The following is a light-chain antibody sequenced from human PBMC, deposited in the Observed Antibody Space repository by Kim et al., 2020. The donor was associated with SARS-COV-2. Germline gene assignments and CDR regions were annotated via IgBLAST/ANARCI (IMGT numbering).Light chain of an antibody. J-gene: IGKJ1*01. Sequence: SALVVYRVTPRCRDSKRVSNCLAWHRQKAGKAPKRLTYDAPSCEAGLPSRFGGSGSGTEFPFTLGCLRPDDFATYFCQQYNSDWTFGQGAQVDSK. CDR2: DAP. V-gene: IGKV1-5*01. CDR1: KRVSNC. CDR3: QQYNSDWT.